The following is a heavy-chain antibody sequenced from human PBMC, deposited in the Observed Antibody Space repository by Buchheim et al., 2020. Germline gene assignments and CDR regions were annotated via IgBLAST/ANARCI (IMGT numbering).Heavy chain of an antibody. D-gene: IGHD3-10*01. CDR1: GGSISSYY. Sequence: QVQLQESGPGLVKPSETLSLTCTVSGGSISSYYWSWIRQPPGKGLEWIGYIYYSGSTNYNPSLKSRVTISVDTSKNQFSLKLSSVTAADTAVYYCARVLGYYYGSGSPYYYYYGMDVWGQGT. CDR2: IYYSGST. J-gene: IGHJ6*02. CDR3: ARVLGYYYGSGSPYYYYYGMDV. V-gene: IGHV4-59*01.